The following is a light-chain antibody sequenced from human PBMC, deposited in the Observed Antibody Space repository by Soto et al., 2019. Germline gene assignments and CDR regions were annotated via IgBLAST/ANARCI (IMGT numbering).Light chain of an antibody. CDR2: EVS. J-gene: IGLJ1*01. CDR3: SSYTSSITRYV. CDR1: SSDVGGYNY. Sequence: QSALTQHASVSGSPGQSITISCTGTSSDVGGYNYVSWYQQHPGKAPKLMIYEVSNRPSGVSPRFSGSKSGNTASLTISGLHAEYEADYYCSSYTSSITRYVFVAGTKLTVL. V-gene: IGLV2-14*01.